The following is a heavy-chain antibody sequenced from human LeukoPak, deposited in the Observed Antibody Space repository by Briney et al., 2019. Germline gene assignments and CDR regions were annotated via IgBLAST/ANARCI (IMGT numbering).Heavy chain of an antibody. CDR1: GFTFSSYD. J-gene: IGHJ5*02. V-gene: IGHV3-13*01. D-gene: IGHD2-2*01. CDR3: TRGRCASCYGDSGLDP. CDR2: IGTAGDT. Sequence: QTGGPLRLSCAASGFTFSSYDMHWVRQATGKGLGWVSAIGTAGDTYYPGSVKGRFTISRENAKNSLYLQMDSLRADDTAVYYCTRGRCASCYGDSGLDPWGQGTLVTVSS.